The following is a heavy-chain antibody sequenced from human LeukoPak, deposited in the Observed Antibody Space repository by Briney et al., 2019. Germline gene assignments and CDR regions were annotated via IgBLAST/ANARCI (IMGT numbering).Heavy chain of an antibody. CDR2: ISYSGYVT. CDR1: GFTFSGYS. J-gene: IGHJ4*02. V-gene: IGHV3-48*01. D-gene: IGHD1-1*01. CDR3: ARRTGTATRFDY. Sequence: GGSLRLSCAASGFTFSGYSMNWVRQAPGKGLEWISYISYSGYVTYYADSVKGRFTISRDNDKNSLFLQMNSLRGEDTAVYYCARRTGTATRFDYWGQGTLVTVSS.